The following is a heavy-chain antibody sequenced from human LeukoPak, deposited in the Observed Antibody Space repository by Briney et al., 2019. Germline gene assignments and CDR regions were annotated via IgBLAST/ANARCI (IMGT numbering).Heavy chain of an antibody. CDR2: LYSGGST. D-gene: IGHD6-6*01. V-gene: IGHV3-53*04. Sequence: GGSLRLSCAASGFTVSSNYMSWVRQAPGRGLEWVSVLYSGGSTYYADSVKGRFTISRHNSKNTLYLQMNSLRAEDTAVYYCARVRYSSSLDYWGQGTLVTVSS. J-gene: IGHJ4*02. CDR1: GFTVSSNY. CDR3: ARVRYSSSLDY.